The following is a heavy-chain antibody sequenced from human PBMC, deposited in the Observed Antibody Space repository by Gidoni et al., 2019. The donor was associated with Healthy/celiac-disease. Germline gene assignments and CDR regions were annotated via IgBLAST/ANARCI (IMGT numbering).Heavy chain of an antibody. CDR1: GGSLSSYY. D-gene: IGHD7-27*01. CDR2: IYYSGST. Sequence: QVQLQESGPGLVKPSETLSLTCTVSGGSLSSYYWSWIRQPPGKGLEWIGYIYYSGSTNYNPSLKSRVTISVDTSKNQFSLKLSSVTAADTAVYYCARLKDANWGGSNYYGMDVWGQGTTVTVSS. CDR3: ARLKDANWGGSNYYGMDV. V-gene: IGHV4-59*08. J-gene: IGHJ6*02.